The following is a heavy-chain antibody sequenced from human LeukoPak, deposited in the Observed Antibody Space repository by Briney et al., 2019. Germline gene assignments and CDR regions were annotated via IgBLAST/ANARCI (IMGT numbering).Heavy chain of an antibody. J-gene: IGHJ4*02. Sequence: PSETLSLTCTVSGGSISSYYWSWIRQPPGKGLEWIGYIYYSGSTNYNPSLKGRVTISVDTSKNQFSLKLSSVTAADTAVYYCASLRIAAAGTDFDYWGQGTLVTVSS. V-gene: IGHV4-59*01. CDR2: IYYSGST. CDR3: ASLRIAAAGTDFDY. D-gene: IGHD6-13*01. CDR1: GGSISSYY.